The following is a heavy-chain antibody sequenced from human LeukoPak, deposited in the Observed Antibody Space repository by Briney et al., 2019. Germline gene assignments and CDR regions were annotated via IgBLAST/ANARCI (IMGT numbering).Heavy chain of an antibody. D-gene: IGHD3-10*01. Sequence: GGSLRLSCAASGFTFSSYGMHWVRQAPGKGLEGVAFIRYDGSKKYYTDSVKGRFTISIDNSKNTLYLHMNSLRAEDTAVYYCARQKYLRGQDVSYFDYWGQGTLVTVSS. CDR3: ARQKYLRGQDVSYFDY. V-gene: IGHV3-30*02. CDR1: GFTFSSYG. J-gene: IGHJ4*02. CDR2: IRYDGSKK.